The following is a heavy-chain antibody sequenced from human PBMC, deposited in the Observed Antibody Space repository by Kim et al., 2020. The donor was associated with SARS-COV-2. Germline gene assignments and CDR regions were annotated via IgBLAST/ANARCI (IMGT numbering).Heavy chain of an antibody. J-gene: IGHJ4*02. Sequence: GGSLRLSCAASGFTFSNAWMSWVRQAPGKGLEWVGRIKSKTDGGTTDYAAPVKGRFTISSDDSKNTLYLQMNSLKTEDTAVYYCTTDQGYWRVGASRFDDWGQGTLVTVSS. CDR3: TTDQGYWRVGASRFDD. CDR2: IKSKTDGGTT. D-gene: IGHD1-1*01. CDR1: GFTFSNAW. V-gene: IGHV3-15*01.